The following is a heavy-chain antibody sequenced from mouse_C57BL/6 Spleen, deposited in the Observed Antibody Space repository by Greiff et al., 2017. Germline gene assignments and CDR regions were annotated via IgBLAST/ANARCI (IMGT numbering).Heavy chain of an antibody. D-gene: IGHD1-1*01. Sequence: QVQLKESGAELVRPGTSVKVSCKASGYAFTNYLIEWVKQRPGQGLEWIGVINPGRGGTNYNEKFKGKATLTADKSSSTAYMQLSSLTSEDSAVYFCARRHYYGSNYGYFDVWGTGTTVTVSS. V-gene: IGHV1-54*01. CDR2: INPGRGGT. CDR3: ARRHYYGSNYGYFDV. J-gene: IGHJ1*03. CDR1: GYAFTNYL.